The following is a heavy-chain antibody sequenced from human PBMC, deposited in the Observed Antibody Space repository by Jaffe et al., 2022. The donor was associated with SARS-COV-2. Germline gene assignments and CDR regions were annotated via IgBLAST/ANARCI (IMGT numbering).Heavy chain of an antibody. D-gene: IGHD4-17*01. CDR2: IYSGGST. CDR3: AREGFLREVGAKNWYFDL. J-gene: IGHJ2*01. CDR1: GFTVSSNY. Sequence: EVQLVESGGGLVQPGGSLRLSCAASGFTVSSNYMSWVRQAPGKGLEWVSVIYSGGSTYYADSVKGRFTISRDNSKNTLYLQMNSLRAEDTAVYYCAREGFLREVGAKNWYFDLWGRGTLVTVSS. V-gene: IGHV3-66*02.